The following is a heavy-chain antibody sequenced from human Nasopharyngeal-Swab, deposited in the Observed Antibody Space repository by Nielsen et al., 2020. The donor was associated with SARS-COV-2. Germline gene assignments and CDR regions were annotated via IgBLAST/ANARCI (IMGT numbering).Heavy chain of an antibody. Sequence: WIRQPPGKGLEWVSGISGSGGSTSYADSVKGRFTISRDNSKNTLYAQMNSLRAEDTAVYYCAKGGYCSSTSCKDFFDYWGQGTLDTVSS. V-gene: IGHV3-23*01. D-gene: IGHD2-2*01. CDR2: ISGSGGST. CDR3: AKGGYCSSTSCKDFFDY. J-gene: IGHJ4*02.